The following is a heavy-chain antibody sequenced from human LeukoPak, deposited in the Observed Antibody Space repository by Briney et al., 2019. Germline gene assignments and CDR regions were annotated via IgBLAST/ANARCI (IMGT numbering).Heavy chain of an antibody. V-gene: IGHV4-39*02. D-gene: IGHD6-19*01. CDR2: IYYSGIT. CDR1: VASIGSSRYY. Sequence: SEILSPTCTVSVASIGSSRYYWGWIRQPPGKGLEWIGSIYYSGITYYSPSLKSRVTMSIDTSRNHFSLNLTSVTAADTAVYYCARLAGYTTGWYQYYYYAMDVWGQGTTVTVSS. J-gene: IGHJ6*02. CDR3: ARLAGYTTGWYQYYYYAMDV.